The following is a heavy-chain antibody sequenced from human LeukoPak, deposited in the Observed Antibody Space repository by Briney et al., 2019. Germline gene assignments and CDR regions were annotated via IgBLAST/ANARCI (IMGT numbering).Heavy chain of an antibody. CDR1: GGSISSSSYY. CDR3: ARHRYDYGDKRVAFDI. J-gene: IGHJ3*02. CDR2: IYYSGST. Sequence: SETLPLTCTVSGGSISSSSYYWGWIRQPPGKGLEWIGSIYYSGSTYYNPSLKSRVTISVDTSKNQFSLKLSSVTAADTAVYYCARHRYDYGDKRVAFDIWGQGTMVTVSS. D-gene: IGHD4-23*01. V-gene: IGHV4-39*01.